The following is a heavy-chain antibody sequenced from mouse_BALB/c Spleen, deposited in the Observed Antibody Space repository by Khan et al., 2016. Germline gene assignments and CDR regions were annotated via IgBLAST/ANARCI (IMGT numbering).Heavy chain of an antibody. V-gene: IGHV5-4*02. Sequence: EVELVESGGGLVKPGGSPKLSCAASGFTFSDYYMYWVRQTPEKRLEWVATISDGGSYTYYPDSVKGRFTISRDNAKNNLYLQMSSLKSEDTAMYYCAREGLRRGFAYWGQGTLVTVSA. CDR2: ISDGGSYT. CDR3: AREGLRRGFAY. D-gene: IGHD2-4*01. CDR1: GFTFSDYY. J-gene: IGHJ3*01.